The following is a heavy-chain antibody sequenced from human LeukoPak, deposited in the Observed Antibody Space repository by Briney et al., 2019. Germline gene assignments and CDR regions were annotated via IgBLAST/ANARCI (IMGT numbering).Heavy chain of an antibody. CDR1: GFTFSTYA. D-gene: IGHD1-7*01. Sequence: PGGSLRLSCAASGFTFSTYAMHWVPQAPGKVLECVSAISTNGDSTFYADSVKGRFTISRDNSNDTLYHQMGSLRAEDMAVYYCARPLAGTTHAFEIWGQGTMVTVSS. J-gene: IGHJ3*02. V-gene: IGHV3-64*02. CDR2: ISTNGDST. CDR3: ARPLAGTTHAFEI.